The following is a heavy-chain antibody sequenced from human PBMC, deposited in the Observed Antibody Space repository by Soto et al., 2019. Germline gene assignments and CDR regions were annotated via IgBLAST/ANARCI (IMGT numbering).Heavy chain of an antibody. D-gene: IGHD4-17*01. J-gene: IGHJ4*02. Sequence: KTSETLSLTCTVSGGSISSGDYYWSWIRQPPGKGLEWIGYIYYSGSTYYNPSLKSRVTISVDTSKNQFSLKLSSVTAADTAVYYCARGFHGDYSYYFDYWGQGTLVTVSS. V-gene: IGHV4-30-4*01. CDR2: IYYSGST. CDR1: GGSISSGDYY. CDR3: ARGFHGDYSYYFDY.